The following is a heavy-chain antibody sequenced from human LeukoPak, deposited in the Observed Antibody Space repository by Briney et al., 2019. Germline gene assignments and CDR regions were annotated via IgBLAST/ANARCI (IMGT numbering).Heavy chain of an antibody. V-gene: IGHV4-34*01. CDR2: INHSGST. CDR1: GGSFSGYY. Sequence: PSETLSLTCAVYGGSFSGYYWSWIRQPPGKGLEWIGEINHSGSTNYNPSLKSRVTISVDTSKNQFSLKLSSVTAADTAVYYCARGHYYDSSGYFHPFDYWGQGTLVTVSS. CDR3: ARGHYYDSSGYFHPFDY. D-gene: IGHD3-22*01. J-gene: IGHJ4*02.